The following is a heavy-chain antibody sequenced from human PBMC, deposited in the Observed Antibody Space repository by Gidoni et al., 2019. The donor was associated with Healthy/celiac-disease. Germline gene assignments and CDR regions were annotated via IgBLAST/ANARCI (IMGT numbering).Heavy chain of an antibody. J-gene: IGHJ4*02. Sequence: EVQLVESGGGLVQPGRSLILSCAASGFTFDDYAMHWVRQAPGKGLEWVSGISWNSGSIGYADSVKGRFTISRDNAKNSLYLQMNSLRAEDTALYYCAKSGGEYGGTPESYWGQGTLVTVSS. CDR2: ISWNSGSI. D-gene: IGHD4-17*01. V-gene: IGHV3-9*01. CDR3: AKSGGEYGGTPESY. CDR1: GFTFDDYA.